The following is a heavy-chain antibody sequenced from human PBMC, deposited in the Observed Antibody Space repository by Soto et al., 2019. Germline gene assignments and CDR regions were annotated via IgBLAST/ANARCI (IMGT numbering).Heavy chain of an antibody. CDR3: ARDALYDYYDSSGDLRSFDY. CDR1: GGSFSGYY. D-gene: IGHD3-22*01. Sequence: SETLSLTCAVYGGSFSGYYWSWIRQPPGKGLEWIGEINHSGSTNYNPSLKSRVTISVDTSKNQFSLKLSSVTAADTAVYYCARDALYDYYDSSGDLRSFDYWGQGTLVTVSS. CDR2: INHSGST. V-gene: IGHV4-34*01. J-gene: IGHJ4*02.